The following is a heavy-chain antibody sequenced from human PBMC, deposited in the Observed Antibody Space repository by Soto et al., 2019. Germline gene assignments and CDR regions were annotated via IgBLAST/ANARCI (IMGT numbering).Heavy chain of an antibody. V-gene: IGHV3-23*01. CDR1: GFTFSSYA. D-gene: IGHD3-3*01. CDR3: AKDPVLRFLEWSTPGGYGMDV. CDR2: ISGSGGST. Sequence: PGGSLRLSCAASGFTFSSYAMSWVCQAPGKGLEWVSAISGSGGSTYYADSVKGRFTISRDNSKNTLYLQMNSLRAEDTAVYYCAKDPVLRFLEWSTPGGYGMDVWGQGPTMTFYS. J-gene: IGHJ6*02.